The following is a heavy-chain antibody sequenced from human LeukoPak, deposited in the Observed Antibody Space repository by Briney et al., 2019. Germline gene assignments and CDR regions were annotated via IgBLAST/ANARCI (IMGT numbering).Heavy chain of an antibody. CDR2: ISYDGSNK. D-gene: IGHD2-15*01. J-gene: IGHJ4*02. CDR1: GFTFSSYA. CDR3: ARDKAYCSGGSCYSVLDY. V-gene: IGHV3-30-3*01. Sequence: GGSLRLSCAASGFTFSSYAMSWVRQAPGKGLEWVAVISYDGSNKYYADSVKGRFTISRDNSKNTLYLQMNSLRAEDTAVYYCARDKAYCSGGSCYSVLDYWGQGTLVTVSS.